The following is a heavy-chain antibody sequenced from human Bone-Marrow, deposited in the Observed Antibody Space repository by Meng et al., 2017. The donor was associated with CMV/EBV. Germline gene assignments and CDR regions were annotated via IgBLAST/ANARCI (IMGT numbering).Heavy chain of an antibody. CDR3: GRNRIKDDRSLRQYYYFGMDV. CDR2: LSGSGGNI. J-gene: IGHJ6*02. D-gene: IGHD1-14*01. CDR1: DLTLTSYT. V-gene: IGHV3-21*01. Sequence: GESLKISCASSDLTLTSYTMNWVRQAPGRGLEWVASLSGSGGNIKYADSVKGRFTISRDNARNSVYLHMNSLRAEATAVYYCGRNRIKDDRSLRQYYYFGMDVWGQGTTVTVSS.